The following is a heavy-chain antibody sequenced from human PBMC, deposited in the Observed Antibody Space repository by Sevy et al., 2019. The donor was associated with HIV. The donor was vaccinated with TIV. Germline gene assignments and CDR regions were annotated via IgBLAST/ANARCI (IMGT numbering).Heavy chain of an antibody. CDR2: FKSKIHGGTT. CDR3: TRWSGSQSIFDY. Sequence: GGSLRLSCTASGFIFGDYGMSWVRQAPGKGLEWIAFFKSKIHGGTTENAASVKARFTISRDDSKNIVYLQMNNLKTEDTSVYYCTRWSGSQSIFDYWGQGTLVTVSS. D-gene: IGHD3-3*01. CDR1: GFIFGDYG. V-gene: IGHV3-49*04. J-gene: IGHJ4*02.